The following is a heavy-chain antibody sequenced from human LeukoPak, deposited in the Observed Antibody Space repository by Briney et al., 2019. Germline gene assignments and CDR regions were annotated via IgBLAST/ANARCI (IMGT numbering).Heavy chain of an antibody. J-gene: IGHJ4*02. CDR2: IYSSGRT. Sequence: KASETLSLTCTVSGDSISNSSSYWGWVRQPPGKGLEWLGYIYSSGRTHYNPSLKSRVTISVDTSKNQFSLNLSSVTAADTAVYYCARQPRLTVTSDFDCWGQGTLLTVSS. CDR1: GDSISNSSSY. CDR3: ARQPRLTVTSDFDC. D-gene: IGHD4-17*01. V-gene: IGHV4-39*01.